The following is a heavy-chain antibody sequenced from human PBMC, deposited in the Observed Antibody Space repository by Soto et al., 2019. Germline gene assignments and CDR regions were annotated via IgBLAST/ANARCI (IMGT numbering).Heavy chain of an antibody. Sequence: GASVKVSCKASGYTLTAYYIHWVRQAPGQGREWMGIVNPGDGSTRYAQMFQDRVTMMRDTSTSTIYMELTSLRAEDTAVYHCARARGNDWYSDYWGQGTLVTVSS. J-gene: IGHJ4*02. V-gene: IGHV1-46*01. CDR2: VNPGDGST. D-gene: IGHD5-12*01. CDR3: ARARGNDWYSDY. CDR1: GYTLTAYY.